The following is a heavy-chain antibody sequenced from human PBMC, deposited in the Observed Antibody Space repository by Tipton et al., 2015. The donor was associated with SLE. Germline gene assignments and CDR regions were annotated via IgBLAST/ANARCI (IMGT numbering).Heavy chain of an antibody. CDR2: IYHSGST. J-gene: IGHJ4*01. V-gene: IGHV4-4*02. CDR3: SRDRSDSGYDLGFVAY. Sequence: TLSLTCAVSGGSISSSNWLSWVRQPPGKGLEWIGDIYHSGSTNYNPSLKSRVTISVDTSKNQFSLKLGSVTAAGTAVYYCSRDRSDSGYDLGFVAYWGQGTRSTVAS. D-gene: IGHD5-12*01. CDR1: GGSISSSNW.